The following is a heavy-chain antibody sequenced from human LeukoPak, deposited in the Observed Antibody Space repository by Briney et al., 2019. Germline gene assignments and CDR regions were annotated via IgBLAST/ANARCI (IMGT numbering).Heavy chain of an antibody. CDR2: INPSGGST. D-gene: IGHD3-10*01. Sequence: ASVKVSCKASGYTFTSYYMHWVRQAPGQGLEWMGIINPSGGSTSYAQKFQGRVTMTRDTSTSTVYMELSSLRSEDTAVYYCARDWTYYYGSGSLDYWGQGTLVTVSS. V-gene: IGHV1-46*01. CDR1: GYTFTSYY. CDR3: ARDWTYYYGSGSLDY. J-gene: IGHJ4*02.